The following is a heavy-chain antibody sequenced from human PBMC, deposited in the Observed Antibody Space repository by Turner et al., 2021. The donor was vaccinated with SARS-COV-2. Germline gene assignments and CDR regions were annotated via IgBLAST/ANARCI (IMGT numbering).Heavy chain of an antibody. Sequence: QVQLVQSGAEVKKPGASVKVSCKASGYTFTGYYMHWVRQAPGQGLEWMGWINPNSGGTNYAKKFQGGVTMTSDTSISTAYMELSRLRSDDTAVYYWARGHTLCGVGITGPKYYYGMDVWGQGTTVTVSS. J-gene: IGHJ6*02. D-gene: IGHD3-3*01. CDR2: INPNSGGT. CDR1: GYTFTGYY. CDR3: ARGHTLCGVGITGPKYYYGMDV. V-gene: IGHV1-2*02.